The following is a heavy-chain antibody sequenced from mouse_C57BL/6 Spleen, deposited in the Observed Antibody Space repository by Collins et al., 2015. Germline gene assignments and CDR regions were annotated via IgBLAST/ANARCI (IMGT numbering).Heavy chain of an antibody. CDR3: ARSLPEYYFDY. CDR1: GYTFTDYY. D-gene: IGHD5-5*01. Sequence: QVQLKQSGAELVRPGASVKLSCKASGYTFTDYYINWVKQRPGQGLEWIARIYPGSGNTYYNEKFKGKATLTAEKSSSTAYMQLSSLTSEDSAVYFCARSLPEYYFDYWGQGTTLTVSS. J-gene: IGHJ2*01. CDR2: IYPGSGNT. V-gene: IGHV1-76*01.